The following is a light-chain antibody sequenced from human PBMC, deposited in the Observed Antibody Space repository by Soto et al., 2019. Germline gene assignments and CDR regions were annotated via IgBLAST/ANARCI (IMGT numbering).Light chain of an antibody. CDR1: SSDIGGYNA. V-gene: IGLV1-44*01. J-gene: IGLJ2*01. Sequence: QSALTQPASVSGSPGQTITISCTGTSSDIGGYNAVSWYQHHPGKAPKLIIYSNNQRPSGVPDRFSGSKSGTSASLAISGLQSEDEADYYCAAWDDSLNGVVFGGGTKLTVL. CDR3: AAWDDSLNGVV. CDR2: SNN.